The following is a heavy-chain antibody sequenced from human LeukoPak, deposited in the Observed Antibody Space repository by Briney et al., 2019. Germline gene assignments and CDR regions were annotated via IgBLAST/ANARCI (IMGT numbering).Heavy chain of an antibody. CDR2: INQDGSEV. V-gene: IGHV3-7*01. CDR3: ARPDAAGTVDY. Sequence: PGGSLRLSCAASGFTFSNYWMSWVRQAPGKGLEWVANINQDGSEVYYVDSVKGRFTISRGNAKTSVYLQMNSLRVEDTAVYYCARPDAAGTVDYWGQGTLVTVSS. CDR1: GFTFSNYW. D-gene: IGHD6-13*01. J-gene: IGHJ4*02.